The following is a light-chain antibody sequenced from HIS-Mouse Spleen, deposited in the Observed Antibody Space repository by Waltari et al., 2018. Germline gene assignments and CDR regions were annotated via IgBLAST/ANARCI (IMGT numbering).Light chain of an antibody. V-gene: IGLV3-10*01. CDR1: SLPKKY. CDR2: EDS. Sequence: SYELTQPPSVSVSPGQTARITCSADSLPKKYAYWYQQKSGQAPVLVIDEDSKRPSGIPERFSGSSSGTMATLTISGAQVEDEADYYCYSTDSSGNHRVFGGGTKLTVL. J-gene: IGLJ2*01. CDR3: YSTDSSGNHRV.